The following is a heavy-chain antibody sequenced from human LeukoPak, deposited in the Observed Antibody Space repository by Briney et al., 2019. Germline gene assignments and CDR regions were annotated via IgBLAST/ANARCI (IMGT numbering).Heavy chain of an antibody. V-gene: IGHV3-33*01. J-gene: IGHJ1*01. D-gene: IGHD4-17*01. CDR3: ARHQYGDYAEYFQH. CDR1: GFTFSNYG. Sequence: PGGSLRLSCAASGFTFSNYGMLWVRQAPGKGLEWVAVIWYDGSKKYYADSVKGRFTISRDDSKNTLYLQMNSLRAEDTAVYYCARHQYGDYAEYFQHWGQGTLVTVSS. CDR2: IWYDGSKK.